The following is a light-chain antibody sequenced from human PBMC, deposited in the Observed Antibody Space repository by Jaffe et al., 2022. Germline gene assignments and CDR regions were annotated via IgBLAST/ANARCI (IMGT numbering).Light chain of an antibody. CDR3: QQYATSPIT. CDR1: QSVGKNY. Sequence: ENVLTQSPGTLSLSPGERATLSCRASQSVGKNYLAWYEQKPGQAPRLLIYDASYRATGIPDRFSGSGSGTDFTLTISRLEPEDFAVYYCQQYATSPITFGGGTKVEIK. V-gene: IGKV3-20*01. J-gene: IGKJ4*01. CDR2: DAS.